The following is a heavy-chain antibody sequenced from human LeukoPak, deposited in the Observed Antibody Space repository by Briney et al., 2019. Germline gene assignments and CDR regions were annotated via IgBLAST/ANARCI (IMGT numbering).Heavy chain of an antibody. Sequence: GGSLRLSCAASGFTFSDHYMSWIRQSPGKGLEWVSYISQDSGGTNYADSVKGRFTISRDNAKNSLYLQMNSLRAEDTAVYYCAREIRGYSHGSYWGQGTLVTVSS. CDR3: AREIRGYSHGSY. D-gene: IGHD5-18*01. J-gene: IGHJ4*02. CDR2: ISQDSGGT. CDR1: GFTFSDHY. V-gene: IGHV3-11*06.